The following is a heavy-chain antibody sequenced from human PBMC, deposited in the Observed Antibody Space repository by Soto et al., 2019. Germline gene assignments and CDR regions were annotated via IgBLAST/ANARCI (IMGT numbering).Heavy chain of an antibody. CDR1: GGTFSSYT. Sequence: QVQLVQSGAEVKKPGSSVKVSCKASGGTFSSYTISWVRQAPGQGLEWMGRIIPILGIANYAQKFQGRVTITADKSTSTAYMELSGLRSEDTAVYYCAIGAAAGFMDVWGKGTTVTVSS. CDR3: AIGAAAGFMDV. CDR2: IIPILGIA. V-gene: IGHV1-69*02. D-gene: IGHD6-13*01. J-gene: IGHJ6*03.